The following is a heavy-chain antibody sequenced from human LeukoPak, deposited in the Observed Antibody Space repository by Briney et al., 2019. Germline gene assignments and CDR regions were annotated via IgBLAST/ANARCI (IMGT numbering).Heavy chain of an antibody. V-gene: IGHV1-46*01. Sequence: ASVKVSCKASGYTFTSYYMHWVRQAPGQGLEWMGIINPSGGSTSYAQKFQGRVTMTRDTSTSTVYMELSSLRSEDTAVYYCASLAVAGDAFDIWGQGTMVTVSS. CDR3: ASLAVAGDAFDI. CDR2: INPSGGST. CDR1: GYTFTSYY. J-gene: IGHJ3*02. D-gene: IGHD6-19*01.